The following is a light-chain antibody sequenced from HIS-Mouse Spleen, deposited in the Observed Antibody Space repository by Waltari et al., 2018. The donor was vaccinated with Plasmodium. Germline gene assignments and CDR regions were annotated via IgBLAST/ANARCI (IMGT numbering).Light chain of an antibody. CDR2: QDS. J-gene: IGLJ1*01. CDR1: KLGDKY. V-gene: IGLV3-1*01. Sequence: SYELKQPPSVSVSPGQTASITCPGDKLGDKYACWYQQKPGQSPVLVIYQDSKRPSGIPERFSGSNSGNTATLTISGTQAMDEADYYCQAWDSSTDYVFGTGTKVTVL. CDR3: QAWDSSTDYV.